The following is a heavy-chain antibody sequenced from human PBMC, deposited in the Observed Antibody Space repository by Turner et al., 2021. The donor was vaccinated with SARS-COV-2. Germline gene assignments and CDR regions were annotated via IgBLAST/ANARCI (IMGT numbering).Heavy chain of an antibody. V-gene: IGHV3-33*01. D-gene: IGHD6-13*01. CDR3: ARLHTSSWYFDY. CDR1: GFTFSSYG. Sequence: QVQLVESGGGVVQPGRSLRLSWAASGFTFSSYGMHWVRQAPGKGLEWVAVIWYDGSNKYYADSVKGRFTISRDNSKNTLYLQMNSLRAEDTAVYYCARLHTSSWYFDYWGQGTLVTVSS. CDR2: IWYDGSNK. J-gene: IGHJ4*02.